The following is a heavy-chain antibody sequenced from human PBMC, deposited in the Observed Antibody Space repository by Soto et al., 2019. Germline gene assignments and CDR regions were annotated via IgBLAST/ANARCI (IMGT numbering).Heavy chain of an antibody. V-gene: IGHV3-30-3*01. D-gene: IGHD6-19*01. CDR2: ISYDGSNK. J-gene: IGHJ4*02. Sequence: VGSLRLSCAASGFTFSGYAMHWVSQAPGKGLEWVAVISYDGSNKNYADSVKGRFTISRDNSRTTLYLQMSSLRAEDTAVYYCARTYRSAWYYFDYWGQGTLVTVSS. CDR1: GFTFSGYA. CDR3: ARTYRSAWYYFDY.